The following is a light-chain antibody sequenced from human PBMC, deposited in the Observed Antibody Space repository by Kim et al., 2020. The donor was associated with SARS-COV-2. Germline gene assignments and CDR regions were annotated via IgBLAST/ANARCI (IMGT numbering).Light chain of an antibody. V-gene: IGKV3-20*01. CDR2: DAS. J-gene: IGKJ5*01. CDR1: QNVGRDY. CDR3: HQYAYSPLT. Sequence: LSPGERASLSCRASQNVGRDYLAWFQQKPGQAPRLLIYDASTRATGIPDKFSGSGSGTDFTLTISRLEPEDFAVYYCHQYAYSPLTFGQGTRLEIK.